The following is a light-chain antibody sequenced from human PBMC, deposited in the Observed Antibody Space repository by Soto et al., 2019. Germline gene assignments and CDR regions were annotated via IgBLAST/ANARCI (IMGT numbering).Light chain of an antibody. V-gene: IGKV3-15*01. CDR2: GAS. J-gene: IGKJ4*01. CDR1: QSVSSN. Sequence: EIVMTQSPATLSVSPGERATLSCRASQSVSSNLAWYQQKPGQAPRLIIFGASTRATGIPARFSGSGSGTEFTLTISSLQSEDFAVYYCQQYNEWPPLTFGGGTKVEIK. CDR3: QQYNEWPPLT.